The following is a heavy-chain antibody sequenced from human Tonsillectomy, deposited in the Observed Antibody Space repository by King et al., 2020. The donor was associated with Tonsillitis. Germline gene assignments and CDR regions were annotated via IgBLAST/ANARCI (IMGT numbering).Heavy chain of an antibody. D-gene: IGHD3-16*02. CDR1: GFTFNNAW. CDR3: VTDFYVWGSYRYVLHNS. V-gene: IGHV3-15*01. CDR2: VKNEADGGTS. J-gene: IGHJ4*02. Sequence: EVQLVESGGGLVKPGGSLRLSCAASGFTFNNAWMNWVRQAPGKGLEWVGRVKNEADGGTSDYAAPVKGRFTISRDDSTNMAYLQMDSLRPEDTAVYYCVTDFYVWGSYRYVLHNSWGQGTLVTVSS.